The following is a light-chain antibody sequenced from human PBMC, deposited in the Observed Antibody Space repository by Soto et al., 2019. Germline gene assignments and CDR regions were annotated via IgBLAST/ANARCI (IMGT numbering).Light chain of an antibody. CDR1: QSINSN. CDR2: DAS. Sequence: ETVMTQSPATLSVSPGERVTLSCRASQSINSNLAWYQQRPGQAPRVRIYDASTRATAVPARFSGSGSGTEFTLTISSLQSEDFAVYYCQQYNNWPPDYTFGQGTKLEIK. CDR3: QQYNNWPPDYT. J-gene: IGKJ2*01. V-gene: IGKV3-15*01.